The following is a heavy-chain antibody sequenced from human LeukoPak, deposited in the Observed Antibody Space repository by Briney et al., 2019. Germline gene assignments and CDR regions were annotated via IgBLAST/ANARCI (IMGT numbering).Heavy chain of an antibody. CDR3: ARTYCSGGSCHFDY. CDR2: IFYSGTT. Sequence: SETLSLTCTVSGGSIKSYYWSWIRQPPGKGLEWVGYIFYSGTTDSNPSLKSRVTISVDTSKNQFSLKLSSVTAADTAVYYCARTYCSGGSCHFDYWGQGTLVTVSS. J-gene: IGHJ4*02. D-gene: IGHD2-15*01. V-gene: IGHV4-59*08. CDR1: GGSIKSYY.